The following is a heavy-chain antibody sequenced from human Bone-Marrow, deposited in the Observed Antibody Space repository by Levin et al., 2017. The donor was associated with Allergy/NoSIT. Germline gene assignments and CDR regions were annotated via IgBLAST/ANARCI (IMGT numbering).Heavy chain of an antibody. Sequence: SGGSLRLSCAASGFSFNTYGMHWVRQAPGKGLEWVAVIWYDGSSQYFGDSVKGRFTISRDNANSILYLQMNSLRVEDAAVYYCARDAEWLVPKYYFAMDVWGQGTTVNVSS. D-gene: IGHD6-19*01. CDR2: IWYDGSSQ. CDR3: ARDAEWLVPKYYFAMDV. CDR1: GFSFNTYG. J-gene: IGHJ6*02. V-gene: IGHV3-33*01.